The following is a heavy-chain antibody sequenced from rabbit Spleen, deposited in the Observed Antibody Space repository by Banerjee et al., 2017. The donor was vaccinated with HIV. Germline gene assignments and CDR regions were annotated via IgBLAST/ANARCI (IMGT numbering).Heavy chain of an antibody. CDR3: ARGLYGSGDPFDL. D-gene: IGHD5-1*01. Sequence: QQQLEESGGGLVKPGGTLTLTCTASGIDFSRTYYMCWVRQAPGKGLEWIACIKNGDGSTYYASWAKGRFTISKTSSTTVTLQMTSLTAANTATYFCARGLYGSGDPFDLWGPGTLVTVS. CDR1: GIDFSRTYY. CDR2: IKNGDGST. V-gene: IGHV1S45*01. J-gene: IGHJ4*01.